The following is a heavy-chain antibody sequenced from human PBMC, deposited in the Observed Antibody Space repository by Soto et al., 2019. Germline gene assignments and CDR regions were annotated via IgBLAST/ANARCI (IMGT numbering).Heavy chain of an antibody. CDR1: GYTLTELS. D-gene: IGHD1-26*01. V-gene: IGHV1-24*01. J-gene: IGHJ4*02. Sequence: GASVKVSCKVSGYTLTELSMHWVRQAPGKGLEWMGGFDPEDGETIYAQKFQGRVTMTEDTSTDTAYMELSSLRSEDTAVYYCATDKGRIVGATPFDYWGQGTLVTVSS. CDR3: ATDKGRIVGATPFDY. CDR2: FDPEDGET.